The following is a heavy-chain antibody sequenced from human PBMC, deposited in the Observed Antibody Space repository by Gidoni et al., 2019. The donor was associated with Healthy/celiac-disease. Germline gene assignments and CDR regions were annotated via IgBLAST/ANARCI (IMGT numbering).Heavy chain of an antibody. J-gene: IGHJ6*02. CDR3: ARDFARGYSGYDWDYYYGMDV. CDR2: IYHSGST. V-gene: IGHV4-4*02. CDR1: GGSISRSNW. D-gene: IGHD5-12*01. Sequence: QVQLQESGPGLVKPSGTLSLTCAVSGGSISRSNWWSWVRQPPGKGLEWIGEIYHSGSTNYNPALKSRVTISVDKSKNQFSLKLSSVTAADTAVYYCARDFARGYSGYDWDYYYGMDVWGQGTTVTVSS.